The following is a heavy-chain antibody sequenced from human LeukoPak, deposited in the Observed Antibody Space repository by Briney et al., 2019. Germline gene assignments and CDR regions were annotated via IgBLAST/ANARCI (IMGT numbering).Heavy chain of an antibody. V-gene: IGHV1-2*02. CDR1: GYTFTAYY. D-gene: IGHD3-22*01. CDR3: ARGPPEIMIVVVGDQYFQH. J-gene: IGHJ1*01. CDR2: INPNSGGT. Sequence: ASVKVSCKASGYTFTAYYMHWVRQAPGQGLEWMGWINPNSGGTNYAQKFQGRVTMTRDTSISTAYMELSRLRSDDTAVYYCARGPPEIMIVVVGDQYFQHWGQGTLVTVSS.